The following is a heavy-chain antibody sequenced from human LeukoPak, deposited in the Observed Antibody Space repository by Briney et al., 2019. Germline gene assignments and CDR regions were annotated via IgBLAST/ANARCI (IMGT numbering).Heavy chain of an antibody. D-gene: IGHD5-18*01. CDR3: ARGGRYSYGYLSDFDY. V-gene: IGHV4-34*01. J-gene: IGHJ4*02. CDR2: INHSGST. Sequence: PSETLSLTCAVYGGSFSGYYWSWIRQPPGKGLEWIGEINHSGSTNYNPSLKSRVTISVDTSKNQFSLKLSSVTAADTAVYYSARGGRYSYGYLSDFDYWGQGTLVTVSS. CDR1: GGSFSGYY.